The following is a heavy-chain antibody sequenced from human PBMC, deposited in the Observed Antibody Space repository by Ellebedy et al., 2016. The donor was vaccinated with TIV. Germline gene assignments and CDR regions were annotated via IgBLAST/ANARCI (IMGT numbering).Heavy chain of an antibody. CDR2: SYYSGST. V-gene: IGHV4-59*08. Sequence: MPSETLSLTCTVSGGSISSYYWSWIRQPPGKGLEWIGYSYYSGSTNYNPSLKSRVTISVDTSKNQFSLKLSSVTAADTAVYYCARQGVYSSGWYWYFDLWGRGTLVTVSS. CDR3: ARQGVYSSGWYWYFDL. D-gene: IGHD6-19*01. CDR1: GGSISSYY. J-gene: IGHJ2*01.